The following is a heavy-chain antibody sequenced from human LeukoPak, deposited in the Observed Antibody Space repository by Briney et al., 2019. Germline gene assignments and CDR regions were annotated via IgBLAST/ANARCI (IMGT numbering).Heavy chain of an antibody. CDR1: GYTFTSYG. J-gene: IGHJ3*02. D-gene: IGHD2-2*01. V-gene: IGHV1-18*01. CDR2: ISAYNGNT. Sequence: GASVTVSCKASGYTFTSYGISWVRQAPGQGREWMGWISAYNGNTNYAQKLQGRVTMTTDTSTSTAYMELRSLRSDDTAVYYCARLYCSSTSCYSGDAFDIWGQGTMVTVSS. CDR3: ARLYCSSTSCYSGDAFDI.